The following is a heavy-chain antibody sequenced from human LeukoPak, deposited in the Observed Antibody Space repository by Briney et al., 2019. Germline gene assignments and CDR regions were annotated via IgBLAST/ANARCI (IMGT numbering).Heavy chain of an antibody. Sequence: PGGSLRLSCAASGFTVSNNYMSWVRQAPGKGLEWVSVIYSGGSTYYADSVKGRFTISRDNSKNTPYLQMNSLRAEDTAVYYCARGVNYDFWSGYSSYYFDYWGQGTLVTVSS. V-gene: IGHV3-53*01. D-gene: IGHD3-3*01. CDR2: IYSGGST. J-gene: IGHJ4*02. CDR3: ARGVNYDFWSGYSSYYFDY. CDR1: GFTVSNNY.